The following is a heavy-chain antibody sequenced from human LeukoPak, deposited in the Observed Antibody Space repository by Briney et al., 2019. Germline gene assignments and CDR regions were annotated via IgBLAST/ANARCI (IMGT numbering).Heavy chain of an antibody. Sequence: GESLKISCKGSGYSFTSYWIGWVRQMPGKGLEWMGIIYPGDSDTRYSPSFQGQVTISADKSISTAYLQWSSLKASDTAMYYCARQTYYYDSSGYYSTQYFDYWGQGTLVTVSS. CDR3: ARQTYYYDSSGYYSTQYFDY. J-gene: IGHJ4*02. D-gene: IGHD3-22*01. CDR2: IYPGDSDT. CDR1: GYSFTSYW. V-gene: IGHV5-51*01.